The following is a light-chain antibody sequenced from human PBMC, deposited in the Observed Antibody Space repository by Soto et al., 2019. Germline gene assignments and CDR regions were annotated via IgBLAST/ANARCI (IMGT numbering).Light chain of an antibody. Sequence: EIVLTQSPGTLSLSPGERATLSCRASQSVSSTYLGWYQQKPGQAPRLLISGASSRATGIPDRFSGSGSGTDFTLTISRLAPEDFAVYYCQQYGSIPFTFGPGTKVAI. CDR1: QSVSSTY. J-gene: IGKJ3*01. V-gene: IGKV3-20*01. CDR2: GAS. CDR3: QQYGSIPFT.